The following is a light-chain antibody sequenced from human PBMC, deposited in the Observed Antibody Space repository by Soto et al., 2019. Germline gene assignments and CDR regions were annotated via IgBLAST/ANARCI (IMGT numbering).Light chain of an antibody. CDR3: AAWDDTLSGVV. CDR2: RND. J-gene: IGLJ3*02. V-gene: IGLV1-47*01. CDR1: RSNIGSNY. Sequence: QSVLTQPPSASGTPGQRVTISCSGSRSNIGSNYVYWYQQLPGTAPRLLIYRNDQRPSGVPDRFSDSKSGTSAFLAISGLRSDDEADYYCAAWDDTLSGVVFGGGTKLTVL.